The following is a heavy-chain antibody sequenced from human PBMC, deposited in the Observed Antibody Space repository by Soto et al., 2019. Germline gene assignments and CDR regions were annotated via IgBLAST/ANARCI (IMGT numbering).Heavy chain of an antibody. D-gene: IGHD3-9*01. J-gene: IGHJ5*02. Sequence: ETLSLTFTVSGGSISTSSYHWGWVRQAPGKGLEWMGNIHYSGTTYFKPSLKSRVTMSVDTSKNQFSLKLTSVTAADTAVYYCARLPTGYPNWFDPWGQGTLVTVSS. CDR2: IHYSGTT. V-gene: IGHV4-39*01. CDR3: ARLPTGYPNWFDP. CDR1: GGSISTSSYH.